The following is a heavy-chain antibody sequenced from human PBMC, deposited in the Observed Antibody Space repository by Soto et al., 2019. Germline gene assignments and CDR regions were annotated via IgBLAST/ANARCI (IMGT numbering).Heavy chain of an antibody. J-gene: IGHJ4*02. Sequence: ASVKVSCKASGYTFTSYGISWVRQAPGQGLEWMGWISAYNGNTNYAQKLQGRVTMTTATSTSTAYMELRSLRSDDTAVYYCARVSPPWLARSIDYWGQGTLVTVSS. CDR3: ARVSPPWLARSIDY. CDR1: GYTFTSYG. V-gene: IGHV1-18*01. D-gene: IGHD6-19*01. CDR2: ISAYNGNT.